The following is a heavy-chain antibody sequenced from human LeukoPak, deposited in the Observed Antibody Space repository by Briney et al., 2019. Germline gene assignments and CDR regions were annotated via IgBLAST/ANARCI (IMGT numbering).Heavy chain of an antibody. J-gene: IGHJ3*02. CDR3: ARRSASWQGAVAFDI. CDR2: IYYSGST. Sequence: PSETLSLTCTVSGGSINDYHWSWIRQPPGKGLEWIGYIYYSGSTNYNPSLMSRVTISVDTSKNQFSLKLTSVTAADTAMYYCARRSASWQGAVAFDIWGQGTMVTVSS. CDR1: GGSINDYH. V-gene: IGHV4-59*08.